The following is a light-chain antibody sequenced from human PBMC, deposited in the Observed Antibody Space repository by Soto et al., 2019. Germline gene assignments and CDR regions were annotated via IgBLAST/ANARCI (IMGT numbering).Light chain of an antibody. CDR2: GES. Sequence: EIVLTQSPGSLSLSPGQRATLSCRASQSVDTTFFAWYQKKPGQAPRLLIYGESKRATGIPDRFSGSGSGTDFTLSISRLEPEDFAVYYCQQYMSSVTFGQGTKVEIK. CDR1: QSVDTTF. J-gene: IGKJ1*01. V-gene: IGKV3-20*01. CDR3: QQYMSSVT.